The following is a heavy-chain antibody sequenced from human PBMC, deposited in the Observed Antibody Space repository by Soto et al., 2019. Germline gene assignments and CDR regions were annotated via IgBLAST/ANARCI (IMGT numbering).Heavy chain of an antibody. D-gene: IGHD6-13*01. CDR1: GFTFSSYA. J-gene: IGHJ4*02. V-gene: IGHV3-23*01. CDR3: AKQNGYSSSWYDY. Sequence: PGGSLRLSCAASGFTFSSYAISWVRQSPGKGLEWVSTISGSGGSTYYADSVKGRFTISRDNSKNTLYLQMNSLRAEDTAVYYCAKQNGYSSSWYDYWGQGTLVTVSS. CDR2: ISGSGGST.